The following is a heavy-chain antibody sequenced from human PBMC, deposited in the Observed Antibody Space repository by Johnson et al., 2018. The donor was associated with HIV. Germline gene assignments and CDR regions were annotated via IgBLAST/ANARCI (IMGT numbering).Heavy chain of an antibody. D-gene: IGHD1-26*01. J-gene: IGHJ3*02. V-gene: IGHV3-66*04. CDR3: ASQLGATGAFDI. CDR1: GFTFSSNY. Sequence: VQLVESGGGVVQPGGSLRLSCAASGFTFSSNYMSWVRLAPGTGLEWVSVIYSGGKTYYADSVKGRFTISRDNAKNSLYLQMNSLRAEDTALYYCASQLGATGAFDIWGQGTMVTVSS. CDR2: IYSGGKT.